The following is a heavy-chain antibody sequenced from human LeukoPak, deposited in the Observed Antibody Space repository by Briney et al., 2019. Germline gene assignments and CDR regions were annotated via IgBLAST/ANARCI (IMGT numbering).Heavy chain of an antibody. J-gene: IGHJ4*02. CDR3: ARSWAMVTYFDY. CDR1: GFTFSSYE. V-gene: IGHV3-48*03. Sequence: PGGSLRLSCAASGFTFSSYEMNWVRQAPGKGREWVSYISSSGSTIYYADSVKGRFTISRDNAKNSLYLQMNSLRAEDTAVYYCARSWAMVTYFDYWGQGTLVTVSS. CDR2: ISSSGSTI. D-gene: IGHD5-18*01.